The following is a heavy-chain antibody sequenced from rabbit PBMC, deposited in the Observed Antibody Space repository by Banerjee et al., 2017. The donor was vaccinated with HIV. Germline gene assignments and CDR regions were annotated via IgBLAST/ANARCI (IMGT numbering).Heavy chain of an antibody. CDR3: ARDLAGVIGWNFNL. V-gene: IGHV1S45*01. Sequence: QEQLEESGGDLVKPEGSLTLTCTASGFTLSSYWMWGVRQAPGKGLEWIGCINTGGSGSGYYASWAKGRFTISKASWTTVTLQMTSLTAADTASYFCARDLAGVIGWNFNLWGPGTLVTVS. CDR2: INTGGSGSG. D-gene: IGHD4-1*01. J-gene: IGHJ4*01. CDR1: GFTLSSYW.